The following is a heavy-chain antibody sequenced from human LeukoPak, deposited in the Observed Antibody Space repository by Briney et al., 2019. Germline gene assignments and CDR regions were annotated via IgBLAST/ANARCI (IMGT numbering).Heavy chain of an antibody. CDR1: GGSFSGYY. V-gene: IGHV4-34*01. Sequence: SETLSLTCAVYGGSFSGYYWSWIRQPPGKGLEWIGEINHSGSTNYNLSLKSRVTISVDTSKNQFSLKLSSVTAADTAVYYCARMDYGPYYYYGMDVWGKGTTVTVSS. J-gene: IGHJ6*04. CDR2: INHSGST. D-gene: IGHD4-17*01. CDR3: ARMDYGPYYYYGMDV.